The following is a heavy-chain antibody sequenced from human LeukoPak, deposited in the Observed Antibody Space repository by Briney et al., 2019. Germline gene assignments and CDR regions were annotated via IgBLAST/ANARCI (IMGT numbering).Heavy chain of an antibody. J-gene: IGHJ4*02. V-gene: IGHV3-23*01. CDR1: GFTLSTYA. CDR2: TSSSDAGT. D-gene: IGHD2-21*01. CDR3: AKAPVISCRGAYCYPFDT. Sequence: GGSLRLSCAASGFTLSTYAMSWVRQTPGKGLEWVAATSSSDAGTYHADSVRGRFTISRDNSKNTLYLQMNSRRAEDAAVYFCAKAPVISCRGAYCYPFDTWGQGTLVTVSS.